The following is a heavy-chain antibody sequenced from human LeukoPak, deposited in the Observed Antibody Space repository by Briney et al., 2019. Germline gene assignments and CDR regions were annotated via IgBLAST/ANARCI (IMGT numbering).Heavy chain of an antibody. CDR1: GYTFISYG. Sequence: ASVKVSCKASGYTFISYGISRVRQAPGQGLEWMGWISAYNGNTNYAQKLQGRVTMTTDTSTSTAYMELRSLRSDDTAVYYCARAGYYGDYGDYWGQGTLVTVSS. D-gene: IGHD4-17*01. CDR3: ARAGYYGDYGDY. J-gene: IGHJ4*02. V-gene: IGHV1-18*04. CDR2: ISAYNGNT.